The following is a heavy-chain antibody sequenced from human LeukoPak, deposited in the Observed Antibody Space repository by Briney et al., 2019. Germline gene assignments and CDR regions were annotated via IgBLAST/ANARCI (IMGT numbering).Heavy chain of an antibody. CDR1: GYSFTSYW. CDR3: ARLPPNYYDSSGPDY. V-gene: IGHV5-51*01. CDR2: IYPGDSDT. J-gene: IGHJ4*02. Sequence: GESLKISCKGSGYSFTSYWIGWVRQMPGKGLEWMGIIYPGDSDTRYSPSFQGQVTISADKSISTAYLQWSSLEASDTAMYYCARLPPNYYDSSGPDYWGQGTLVTVSS. D-gene: IGHD3-22*01.